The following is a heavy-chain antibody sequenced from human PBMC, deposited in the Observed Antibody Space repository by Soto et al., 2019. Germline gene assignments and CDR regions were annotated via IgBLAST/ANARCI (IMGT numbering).Heavy chain of an antibody. CDR3: VKDSYFEWAPKYFKS. V-gene: IGHV3-9*01. CDR2: ISWNSGRI. J-gene: IGHJ1*01. CDR1: GFTRDDYA. Sequence: SLRLSCAASGFTRDDYAMHWVRQAPGKGLEWVSGISWNSGRIDYADSVKGRFTISRDNAKNSLYLQMNSLRVEDTALYYCVKDSYFEWAPKYFKSWGQGTLVTVSS. D-gene: IGHD3-9*01.